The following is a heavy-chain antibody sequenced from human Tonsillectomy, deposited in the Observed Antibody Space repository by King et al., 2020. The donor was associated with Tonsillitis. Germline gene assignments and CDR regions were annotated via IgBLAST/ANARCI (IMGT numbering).Heavy chain of an antibody. Sequence: VQLVESGGGLVQPGRSLRLSCAASGFTFDDYAMHWVRQAPGKGLEWVSGISWNSGSIGYADPVKGRFTISRDNAKNSLYLQMNSLRAEDTALYYCAKDHYTQGPFDYWGQGTLVTVSS. D-gene: IGHD4-11*01. J-gene: IGHJ4*02. CDR3: AKDHYTQGPFDY. CDR1: GFTFDDYA. CDR2: ISWNSGSI. V-gene: IGHV3-9*01.